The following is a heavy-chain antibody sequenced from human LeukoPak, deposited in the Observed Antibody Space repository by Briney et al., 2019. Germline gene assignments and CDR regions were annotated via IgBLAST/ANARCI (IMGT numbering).Heavy chain of an antibody. CDR3: SRDRAAAAGHYDY. V-gene: IGHV3-74*01. CDR1: GFTFSSYW. J-gene: IGHJ4*02. D-gene: IGHD6-13*01. Sequence: PGGALRLSCAASGFTFSSYWMHWVPQAPGKGLVWISRIDSDGSSTSNAESDNGHFTNLKNNGQNTLYLQMNSLRAEDTAVYYCSRDRAAAAGHYDYWGQGTLVTVSS. CDR2: IDSDGSST.